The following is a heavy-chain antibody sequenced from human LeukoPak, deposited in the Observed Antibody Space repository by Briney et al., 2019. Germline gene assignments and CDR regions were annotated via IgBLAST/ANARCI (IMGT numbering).Heavy chain of an antibody. CDR3: ARALATSYYYYYYMDV. CDR1: GGTFSSYA. D-gene: IGHD2-2*01. CDR2: IIPIFGTA. V-gene: IGHV1-69*13. J-gene: IGHJ6*03. Sequence: RASVKVPCKASGGTFSSYAISWVRQAPGQGLEWMGGIIPIFGTANYAQKFQGRVTITADESTSTAYMELSSLRSEDTAVYYCARALATSYYYYYYMDVWGKGTTVTISS.